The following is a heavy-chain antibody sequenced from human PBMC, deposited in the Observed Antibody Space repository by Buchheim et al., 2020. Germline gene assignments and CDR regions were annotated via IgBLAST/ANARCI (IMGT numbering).Heavy chain of an antibody. D-gene: IGHD3-22*01. J-gene: IGHJ4*02. CDR1: GFTFSSYG. CDR3: ARELYDSSGSQPFDY. Sequence: QVQLVESGGGVVQPGRSLRLSCAASGFTFSSYGMHWVRQAPGKGLEWVAVIWYDGSNKYYADSVKGRFTISRDNSKNTLYLQMNSMRAEETAVYYCARELYDSSGSQPFDYWGQGTL. V-gene: IGHV3-33*01. CDR2: IWYDGSNK.